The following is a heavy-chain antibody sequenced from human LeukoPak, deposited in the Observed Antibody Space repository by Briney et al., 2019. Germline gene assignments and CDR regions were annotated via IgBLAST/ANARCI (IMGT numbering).Heavy chain of an antibody. V-gene: IGHV4-59*01. CDR2: IYYSGST. J-gene: IGHJ5*02. CDR3: ARGGYYGSGNDFRFDP. Sequence: SETLSLTCTVSGGSISSYHWNWIRQPPGKGLEWIGYIYYSGSTNYNPSLKSRVTISVDTSKNQFSLKLTSVTAADTAVYFCARGGYYGSGNDFRFDPWGQGTLVTVSS. CDR1: GGSISSYH. D-gene: IGHD3-10*01.